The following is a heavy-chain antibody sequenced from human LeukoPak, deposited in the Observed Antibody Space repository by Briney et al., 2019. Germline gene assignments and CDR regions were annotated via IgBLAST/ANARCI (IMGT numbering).Heavy chain of an antibody. CDR3: ARGWSYYGSGSYYIDPHFDY. CDR1: GYTFTGYY. J-gene: IGHJ4*02. D-gene: IGHD3-10*01. Sequence: ASVKVSCKASGYTFTGYYMHWVRLAPGQGLEWMGCTNPNSGGTNYAQKFQGRVTMTRDTSISTAYMELSRLRSDDTAVYYCARGWSYYGSGSYYIDPHFDYWGQGTLVTVSS. V-gene: IGHV1-2*02. CDR2: TNPNSGGT.